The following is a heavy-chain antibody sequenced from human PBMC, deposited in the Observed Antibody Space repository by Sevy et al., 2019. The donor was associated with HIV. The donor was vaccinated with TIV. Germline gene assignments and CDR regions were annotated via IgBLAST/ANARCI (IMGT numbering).Heavy chain of an antibody. CDR2: IYYSGST. V-gene: IGHV4-39*01. CDR3: ARQDIVVVPAATPPGGGTFDP. J-gene: IGHJ5*02. D-gene: IGHD2-2*01. Sequence: SETLSLTCTVSGGSISSSSYYWGWIRQPPGKGLEWIGSIYYSGSTYYNPSLKSRVTISVDTSKNQSSLKLSSVTAADTAVYYCARQDIVVVPAATPPGGGTFDPWGQGTLVTVSS. CDR1: GGSISSSSYY.